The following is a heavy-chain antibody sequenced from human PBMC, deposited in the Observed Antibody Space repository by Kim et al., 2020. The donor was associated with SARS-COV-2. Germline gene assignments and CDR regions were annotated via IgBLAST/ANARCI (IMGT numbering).Heavy chain of an antibody. CDR2: ISNSGSST. V-gene: IGHV3-11*05. CDR1: GFTFSDHY. D-gene: IGHD5-12*01. J-gene: IGHJ4*02. Sequence: GGSLRLSCAASGFTFSDHYMSWIRQAPGKGLEWVSYISNSGSSTTYADSVKGRFTISRDNAKNSLYLQMNSLRAEDTAMYYCARDLRGYSGSVDNWGQGALVTISS. CDR3: ARDLRGYSGSVDN.